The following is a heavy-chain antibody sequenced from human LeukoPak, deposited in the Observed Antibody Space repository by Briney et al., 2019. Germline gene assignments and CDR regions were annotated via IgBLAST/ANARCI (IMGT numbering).Heavy chain of an antibody. CDR2: IYYSGST. J-gene: IGHJ4*02. CDR1: GGPISSYY. CDR3: ARVEMATIGFDY. V-gene: IGHV4-59*01. D-gene: IGHD5-24*01. Sequence: PSETMSLTCTVSGGPISSYYWSWIRQPPGKGLEWIGYIYYSGSTNYNPSLKSRVTISVDTSKNQFSLKLSSVTAADTAVYYCARVEMATIGFDYWGQGTLVTVSS.